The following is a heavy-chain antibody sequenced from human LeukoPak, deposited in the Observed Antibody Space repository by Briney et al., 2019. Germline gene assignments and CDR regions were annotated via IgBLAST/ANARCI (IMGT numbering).Heavy chain of an antibody. CDR2: INAGNGNT. Sequence: ASVKVSCKASGYTFTSYAMHWVRQAPGQRLEWMGWINAGNGNTKYSQKFQGRVTITRDTSASTAYMELSSLRSEDTAVYYCAREGTMARGPTGFDYWGQGTLVTVSS. V-gene: IGHV1-3*01. J-gene: IGHJ4*02. CDR1: GYTFTSYA. CDR3: AREGTMARGPTGFDY. D-gene: IGHD3-10*01.